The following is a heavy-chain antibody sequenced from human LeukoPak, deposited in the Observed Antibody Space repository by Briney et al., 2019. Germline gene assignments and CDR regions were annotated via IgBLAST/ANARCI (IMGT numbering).Heavy chain of an antibody. V-gene: IGHV1-8*01. D-gene: IGHD2-2*02. CDR1: GYTFTSYD. Sequence: GASVKVSCKASGYTFTSYDINWVRQATGQGLEWMGWMNPNSGNTGYAQKFQGRVTMTRNTSISTAYMELSSLRSEDTAVYYCARGYCSSTSCYNFYYYYGMDVWGQGTTVTVSS. J-gene: IGHJ6*02. CDR3: ARGYCSSTSCYNFYYYYGMDV. CDR2: MNPNSGNT.